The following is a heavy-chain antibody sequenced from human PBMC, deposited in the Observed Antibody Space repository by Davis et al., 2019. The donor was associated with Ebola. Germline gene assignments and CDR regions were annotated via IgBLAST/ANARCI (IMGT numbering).Heavy chain of an antibody. Sequence: AASVKVSCKASGGTFSSYAISWVRQAPGQGLEWMGGIIPIFGTANYAQKFQGRVTITADESTSTAYMELSSLRSEDTAVYYCARARTWGSGWSYYYYGMDVWGQGTTVTVSS. D-gene: IGHD6-19*01. CDR1: GGTFSSYA. V-gene: IGHV1-69*13. CDR3: ARARTWGSGWSYYYYGMDV. CDR2: IIPIFGTA. J-gene: IGHJ6*02.